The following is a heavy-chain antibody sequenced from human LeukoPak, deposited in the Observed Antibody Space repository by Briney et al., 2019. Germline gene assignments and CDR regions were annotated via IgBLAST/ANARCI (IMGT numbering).Heavy chain of an antibody. D-gene: IGHD6-6*01. V-gene: IGHV4-59*01. CDR2: IYAIGST. Sequence: SETLSLTCTVSGGSISSYYWSWIRQPPGKGLEWIGYIYAIGSTNYNPSLKSRVTTSVGTSKNQLSLKLSSVTAADTAVYYCARALYSSSSTWFDPWGQGTLVTVSS. CDR1: GGSISSYY. J-gene: IGHJ5*02. CDR3: ARALYSSSSTWFDP.